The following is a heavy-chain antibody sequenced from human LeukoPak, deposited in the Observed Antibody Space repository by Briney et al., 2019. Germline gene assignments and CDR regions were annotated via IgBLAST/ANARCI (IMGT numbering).Heavy chain of an antibody. Sequence: GGSLRLSCAASGFTFSGYYMSWLRQAPGQGLEWVSYISSTGSTIYYADSVKGRFTISRDNAKDSLHLQMNSLRGEDTAVYDCDARGGWAGFDYWGQGTLVTVSS. D-gene: IGHD6-19*01. CDR1: GFTFSGYY. CDR2: ISSTGSTI. J-gene: IGHJ4*02. V-gene: IGHV3-11*04. CDR3: DARGGWAGFDY.